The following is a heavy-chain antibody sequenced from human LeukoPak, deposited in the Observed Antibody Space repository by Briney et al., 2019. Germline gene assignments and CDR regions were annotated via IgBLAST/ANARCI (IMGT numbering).Heavy chain of an antibody. V-gene: IGHV4-34*01. CDR1: GGSFSGYY. Sequence: KPSETLSLTCAVYGGSFSGYYWSWIRQPPGKGLEWIGEINHSGSTNYNPSLKSRVTISVDTSKNQFSLKLSSVTAADTAVYYCARVIAVAGGSYYFDYWGQGTLVTVS. CDR3: ARVIAVAGGSYYFDY. D-gene: IGHD6-19*01. CDR2: INHSGST. J-gene: IGHJ4*02.